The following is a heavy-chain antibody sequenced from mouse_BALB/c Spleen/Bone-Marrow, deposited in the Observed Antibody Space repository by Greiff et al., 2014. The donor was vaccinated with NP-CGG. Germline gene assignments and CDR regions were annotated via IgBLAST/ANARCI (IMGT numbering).Heavy chain of an antibody. J-gene: IGHJ2*01. CDR2: IDPANGNT. V-gene: IGHV14-3*02. CDR3: ASYYYGHYFDY. Sequence: VQLKESGAELVKPGASVKLSCTASGFNIKDPYMHWVKQRPEQGLEWIGRIDPANGNTKYDPKFQGKATITADTSSNTAYLQLSSLTSEDTAVYYCASYYYGHYFDYWGQGTTLTVSS. D-gene: IGHD1-1*01. CDR1: GFNIKDPY.